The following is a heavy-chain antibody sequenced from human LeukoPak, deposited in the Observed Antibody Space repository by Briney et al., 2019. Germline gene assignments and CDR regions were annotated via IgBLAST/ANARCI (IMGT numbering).Heavy chain of an antibody. V-gene: IGHV3-23*03. CDR3: AKDLTYGDGRWEFDA. D-gene: IGHD5-24*01. Sequence: PGGSLRLSCSASGFNFGGFAMSWVRQAPGRGLEWVSDSYVGGSPAEYPDSVRGRFTVARDDSKNTLYLQMNSLRVEDTAVYYCAKDLTYGDGRWEFDAWGQGTVVTVSS. CDR1: GFNFGGFA. J-gene: IGHJ5*02. CDR2: SYVGGSPA.